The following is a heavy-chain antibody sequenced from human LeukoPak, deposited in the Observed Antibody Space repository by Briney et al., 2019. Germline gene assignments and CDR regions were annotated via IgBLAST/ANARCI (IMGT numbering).Heavy chain of an antibody. CDR2: INPSGGST. CDR3: ARDQHVRITIFGVVPVHDCGFDY. V-gene: IGHV1-46*01. Sequence: ASVKVSCKASGYTFTSYYMHWVRQAPGQGLEWMGIINPSGGSTSYAQKFQGRVTMTRDTSTSTVYMELSRLRSEDTAVYYCARDQHVRITIFGVVPVHDCGFDYWGQGTLVTVSS. D-gene: IGHD3-3*01. J-gene: IGHJ4*02. CDR1: GYTFTSYY.